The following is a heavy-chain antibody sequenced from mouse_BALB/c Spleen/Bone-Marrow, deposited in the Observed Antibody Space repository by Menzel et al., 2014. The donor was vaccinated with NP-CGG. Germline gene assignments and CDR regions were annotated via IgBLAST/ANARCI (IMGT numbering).Heavy chain of an antibody. CDR2: ISSGSSTI. V-gene: IGHV5-17*02. CDR3: VRXXXXXXXXXX. CDR1: GFTFSSFG. Sequence: EVKLVESGGGLVQPGGSRKLSCAASGFTFSSFGMHWVRQAPEKGLEWVAYISSGSSTIYYGDTVMGRFTISRDNPKNTLFLQMTSLRSEDTATYYCVRXXXXXXXXXXXGQGTTLTXSS. J-gene: IGHJ2*01.